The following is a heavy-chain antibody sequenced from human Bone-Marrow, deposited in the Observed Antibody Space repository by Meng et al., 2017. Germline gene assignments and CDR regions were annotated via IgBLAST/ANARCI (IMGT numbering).Heavy chain of an antibody. V-gene: IGHV1-18*01. CDR1: GYTFTSYG. Sequence: GQVLHAGAEVKKPRASVKVFWKACGYTFTSYGISGVRQAPGQGLEWMGWISAYNGNTNYAQKLQGRVTMTTDTSTITAYMELRSLRSDDTAVYYCARTTGTSRFFDYWGQGTLVTVSS. CDR2: ISAYNGNT. CDR3: ARTTGTSRFFDY. J-gene: IGHJ4*02. D-gene: IGHD1-1*01.